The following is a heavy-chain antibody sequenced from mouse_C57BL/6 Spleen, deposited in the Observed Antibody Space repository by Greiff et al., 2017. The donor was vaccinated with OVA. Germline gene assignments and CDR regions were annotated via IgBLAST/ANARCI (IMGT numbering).Heavy chain of an antibody. CDR3: ARMITYAMDY. D-gene: IGHD2-4*01. J-gene: IGHJ4*01. V-gene: IGHV1-39*01. CDR1: GYSFTDYN. CDR2: INPNYGTT. Sequence: EVQVVESGPKLVKPGASVKISCKASGYSFTDYNMNWVKQSNGKSLEWIGVINPNYGTTSYNQKFKGKATLTVDQSSSTAYMQLNSLTSEDSAVYYCARMITYAMDYWGQGTSVTVSS.